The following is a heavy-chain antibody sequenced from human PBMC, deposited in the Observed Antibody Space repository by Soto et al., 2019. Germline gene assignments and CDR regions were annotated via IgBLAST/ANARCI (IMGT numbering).Heavy chain of an antibody. CDR2: ISYDGSNK. D-gene: IGHD2-2*01. Sequence: GGSLRLSCAASGFTFSSYAMHWVRQAPGKGLEWVAVISYDGSNKYYADSVKGRFTISRDNSKNTLYLQMNSLRAEDTAVYYCARDLSRYCSSTRCYNWFDPWGQGTLVTVSS. CDR3: ARDLSRYCSSTRCYNWFDP. CDR1: GFTFSSYA. V-gene: IGHV3-30-3*01. J-gene: IGHJ5*02.